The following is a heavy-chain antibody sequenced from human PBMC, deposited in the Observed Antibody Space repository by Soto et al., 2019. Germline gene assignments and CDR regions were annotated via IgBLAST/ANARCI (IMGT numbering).Heavy chain of an antibody. Sequence: PSETLSLTCTFSGGSISSYYWSLIRQPPGKGLEWIGYIYYSGSTNYNPSLKSRVTISVDTSKNQFSLKLSSVTAADTAVYYCARASMKYSRANWFDPWGQGTLVTVSS. V-gene: IGHV4-59*01. CDR1: GGSISSYY. CDR3: ARASMKYSRANWFDP. J-gene: IGHJ5*02. CDR2: IYYSGST. D-gene: IGHD6-6*01.